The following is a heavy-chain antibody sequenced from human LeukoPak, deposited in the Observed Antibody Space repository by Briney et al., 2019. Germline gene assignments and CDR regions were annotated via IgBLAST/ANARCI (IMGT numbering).Heavy chain of an antibody. CDR2: INQEGSEK. CDR1: GFTFNTFW. D-gene: IGHD3-3*01. J-gene: IGHJ4*02. Sequence: WGSLRLSCAASGFTFNTFWMSWVRQAPGKGLEWVANINQEGSEKYYVDSVKGRFTISRDNAKITLSLQMHSLSVEDTAVYYCARDFLLFGVVVPNDFWGQGTMVAVSS. V-gene: IGHV3-7*01. CDR3: ARDFLLFGVVVPNDF.